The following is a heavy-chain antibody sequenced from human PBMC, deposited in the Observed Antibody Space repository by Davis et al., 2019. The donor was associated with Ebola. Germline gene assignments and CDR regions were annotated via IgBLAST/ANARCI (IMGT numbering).Heavy chain of an antibody. D-gene: IGHD2-21*01. Sequence: PSETLSLTCTVSGVSITTYFWSWIRQPPGKGLEWVGYIHHSGSANSNPSLKSRVTFSIATSKSQVSLKLTSVTAADTAVYYCARDTRPCSGDCYDDTFDMWGQGTMVIVSS. CDR3: ARDTRPCSGDCYDDTFDM. J-gene: IGHJ3*02. CDR2: IHHSGSA. V-gene: IGHV4-59*12. CDR1: GVSITTYF.